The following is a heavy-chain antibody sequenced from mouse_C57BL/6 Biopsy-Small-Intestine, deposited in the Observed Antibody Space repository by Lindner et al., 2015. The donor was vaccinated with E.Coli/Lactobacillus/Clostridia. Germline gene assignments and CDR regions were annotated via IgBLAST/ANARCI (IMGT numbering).Heavy chain of an antibody. J-gene: IGHJ2*01. V-gene: IGHV1-55*01. CDR2: FITVFGTT. Sequence: SVKVSCKTSGGTFSFYAISWVRQAPGQGLEWMGSFITVFGTTTYAQKFQGRVTITADTSTSIAYMELSSLRSEDTAVYYCAGGPSQADRNYFDHWGQGTLVTVSS. CDR3: AGGPSQADRNYFDH. D-gene: IGHD3-2*02. CDR1: GGTFSFYA.